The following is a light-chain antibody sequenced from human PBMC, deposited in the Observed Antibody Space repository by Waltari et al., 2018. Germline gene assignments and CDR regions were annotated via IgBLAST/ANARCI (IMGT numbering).Light chain of an antibody. CDR1: QSVGTY. Sequence: EIVLTQSPATLSLSPGERATLSCRASQSVGTYLAWYQQKPGQAPRLLIYAASNRATGIPARFSGSGSGTDFTLNISSLEPEDFAVYYCQHRGHWPPDATFGPGTKVDIK. J-gene: IGKJ3*01. CDR3: QHRGHWPPDAT. CDR2: AAS. V-gene: IGKV3-11*01.